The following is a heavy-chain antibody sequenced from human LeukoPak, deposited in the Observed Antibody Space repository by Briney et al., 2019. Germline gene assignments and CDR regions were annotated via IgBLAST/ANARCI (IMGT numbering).Heavy chain of an antibody. D-gene: IGHD3-22*01. CDR2: IWYDGSNK. CDR1: GFTFSSYG. V-gene: IGHV3-33*01. J-gene: IGHJ4*02. Sequence: GGSLRLSCAASGFTFSSYGMHLVRQAPGKGLEWVAVIWYDGSNKYYADSVKGRFTISRDNSKNTLYLQMNSLRAEDTAVYYCARDDYDSSGYYYSLGIDYWGQGTLVTVSS. CDR3: ARDDYDSSGYYYSLGIDY.